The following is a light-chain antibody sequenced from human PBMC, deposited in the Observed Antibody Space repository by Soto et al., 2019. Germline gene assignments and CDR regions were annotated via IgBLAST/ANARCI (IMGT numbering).Light chain of an antibody. Sequence: EIVLTKSPGTLSLSPGERGILSCMTRQTVNSPYLAWYQQKPGQAPRLLISCASTRATGIPDRFSGSGSGTELTLTISRLESEDFAFYSCQQHETAPLTFGPGTKVDV. CDR3: QQHETAPLT. CDR2: CAS. J-gene: IGKJ3*01. V-gene: IGKV3-20*01. CDR1: QTVNSPY.